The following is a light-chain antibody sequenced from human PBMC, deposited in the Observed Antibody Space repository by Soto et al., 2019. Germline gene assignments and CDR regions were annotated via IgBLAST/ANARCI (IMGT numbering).Light chain of an antibody. CDR3: QQYNNRHPYT. Sequence: EIVMTQSPATLSVSPGGRATLSCRASLSVSSNLAWYQQKPGLAPRLLIYGASTRATGIPARVIGSGSGTELTLTRGSLQDEDFAVYYCQQYNNRHPYTLGQGTNLEIK. J-gene: IGKJ2*01. V-gene: IGKV3-15*01. CDR1: LSVSSN. CDR2: GAS.